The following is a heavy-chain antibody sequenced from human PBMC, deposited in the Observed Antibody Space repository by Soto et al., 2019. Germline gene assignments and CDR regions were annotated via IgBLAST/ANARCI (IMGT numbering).Heavy chain of an antibody. J-gene: IGHJ4*02. CDR2: IIPAFGTP. CDR1: GGSLNNYA. V-gene: IGHV1-69*01. D-gene: IGHD6-6*01. CDR3: AREGLRRGALDY. Sequence: QVQLVQSGAEVKKPGSSVKVSCAASGGSLNNYAVSWVRRTPGQGFEWLGEIIPAFGTPNYAQKFQDRVTITADVLTNAGVMELSSLRSEDTAEYYCAREGLRRGALDYWGQGSLVTVSS.